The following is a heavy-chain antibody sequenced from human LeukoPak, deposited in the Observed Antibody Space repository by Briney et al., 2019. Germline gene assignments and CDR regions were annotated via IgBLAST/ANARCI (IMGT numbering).Heavy chain of an antibody. CDR2: ISASDVST. V-gene: IGHV3-23*01. CDR3: ARRGYHDYSGFDY. J-gene: IGHJ4*02. CDR1: GFTFSSYV. Sequence: GGSLRLSCATSGFTFSSYVMSWVRQAPGKGLEWVSSISASDVSTYYADSVKGRFTISRDNSKNSLYLQLKRLRAEDTALYYCARRGYHDYSGFDYWGQGTLVTVSS. D-gene: IGHD1-26*01.